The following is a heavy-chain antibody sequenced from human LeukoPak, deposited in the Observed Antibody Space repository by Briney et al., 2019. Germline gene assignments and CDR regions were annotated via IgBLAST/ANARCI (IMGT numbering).Heavy chain of an antibody. V-gene: IGHV4-39*07. D-gene: IGHD5-18*01. CDR2: IYYSGNT. J-gene: IGHJ4*02. Sequence: PSETLSLTCTVSGDSISTSNSYWGWIRQPPGKGLEWIGSIYYSGNTYYNASLKSRVTISVDTSKNQFSLKLSSVTAADTAVYYCARAWIHLGFDYWGQGTLVTVSS. CDR1: GDSISTSNSY. CDR3: ARAWIHLGFDY.